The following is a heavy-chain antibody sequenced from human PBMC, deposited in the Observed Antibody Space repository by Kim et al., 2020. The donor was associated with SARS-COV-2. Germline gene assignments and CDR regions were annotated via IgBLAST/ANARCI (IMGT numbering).Heavy chain of an antibody. D-gene: IGHD6-6*01. J-gene: IGHJ4*02. CDR3: ASMSIAARPRNFDY. V-gene: IGHV4-34*01. Sequence: TPSLTSRVTRAVDTSKNQFSLKLSSVTAADTAVYYCASMSIAARPRNFDYWGQGTLVTVSS.